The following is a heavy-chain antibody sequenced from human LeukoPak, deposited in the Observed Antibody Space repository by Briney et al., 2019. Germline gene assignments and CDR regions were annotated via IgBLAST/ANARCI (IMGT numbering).Heavy chain of an antibody. CDR3: ARDPDYGDPGPFWDY. CDR1: GFTFSTYW. D-gene: IGHD4/OR15-4a*01. J-gene: IGHJ4*02. V-gene: IGHV3-7*01. CDR2: MNQDGSGR. Sequence: GSLRLSCVASGFTFSTYWMSWVRQAPGKGLEGVANMNQDGSGRYHVDSVKGRITISRDNAKNSLYLQMNSLRAEDTAVYYCARDPDYGDPGPFWDYWGQGTLVTVSS.